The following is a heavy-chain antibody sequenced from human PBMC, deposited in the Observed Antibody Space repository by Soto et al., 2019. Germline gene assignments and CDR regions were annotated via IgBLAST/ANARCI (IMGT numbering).Heavy chain of an antibody. CDR1: GYTFTSYG. D-gene: IGHD3-10*01. CDR2: ISAYNGNT. CDR3: ARGSLWFGELLFGDTWGDYYGMDV. J-gene: IGHJ6*02. Sequence: ASVKVSCKASGYTFTSYGISWVRQAPGQGLEWMGWISAYNGNTNYAQKLQGRVTMTTDTSTSTAYMGLRSLRSDDTAVYYCARGSLWFGELLFGDTWGDYYGMDVWGQGTTVTVSS. V-gene: IGHV1-18*01.